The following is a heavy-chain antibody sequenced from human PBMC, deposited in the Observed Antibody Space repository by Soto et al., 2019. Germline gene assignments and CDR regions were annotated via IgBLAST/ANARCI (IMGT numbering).Heavy chain of an antibody. D-gene: IGHD6-6*01. CDR3: ARDSEVLGNCFDY. CDR2: ISYDGSNK. CDR1: GFTFSSYA. J-gene: IGHJ4*02. Sequence: PGGSLRLSCAASGFTFSSYAMHWVRQAPGKGLEWVAVISYDGSNKYYADSVKGRFTISRDNSKNTLYLQMNSLRAEDTAVYYCARDSEVLGNCFDYWGQGTLVTVSS. V-gene: IGHV3-30-3*01.